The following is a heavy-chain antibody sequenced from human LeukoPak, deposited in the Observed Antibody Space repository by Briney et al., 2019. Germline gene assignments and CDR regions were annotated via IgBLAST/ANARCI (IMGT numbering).Heavy chain of an antibody. V-gene: IGHV4-34*01. D-gene: IGHD2-2*01. Sequence: PSETLSLTCAVYGGSFSGYYWSWIRQPPGKGLEWIGEINHSGSTNYNPSLKSRVTISVDTSKNQFSLKLSSVTAADTAVYYCATAYCSSTSCFETTYYYMDVWGKGTTVTVSS. J-gene: IGHJ6*03. CDR1: GGSFSGYY. CDR2: INHSGST. CDR3: ATAYCSSTSCFETTYYYMDV.